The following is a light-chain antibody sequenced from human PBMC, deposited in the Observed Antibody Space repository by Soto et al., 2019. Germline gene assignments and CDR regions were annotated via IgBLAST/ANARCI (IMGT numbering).Light chain of an antibody. CDR3: LQYNSYPWT. Sequence: DIQMTQSPSIVSASIGDRVTFTCRASQSITTWLAWYRQKPGKAPHLLIYTASKLQTGVPSRFSGRGSGTEFTLTISSLQPDDFATYYCLQYNSYPWTFGQGTKVEIK. V-gene: IGKV1-5*03. CDR1: QSITTW. J-gene: IGKJ1*01. CDR2: TAS.